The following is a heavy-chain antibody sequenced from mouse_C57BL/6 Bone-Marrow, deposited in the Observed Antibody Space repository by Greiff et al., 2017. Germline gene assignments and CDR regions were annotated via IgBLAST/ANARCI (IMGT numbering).Heavy chain of an antibody. Sequence: QVQLQQSGAELVRPGASVKLSCKASGYTFTDYYINWVKQRPGQGLEWIARIYPGSGNTYYNEKFKGKATLTAEKSSSTAYMQLSSLTSEDSAVYFCARCITTVVEGPYFDYWGQGTTLTVAS. CDR3: ARCITTVVEGPYFDY. CDR2: IYPGSGNT. V-gene: IGHV1-76*01. D-gene: IGHD1-1*01. J-gene: IGHJ2*01. CDR1: GYTFTDYY.